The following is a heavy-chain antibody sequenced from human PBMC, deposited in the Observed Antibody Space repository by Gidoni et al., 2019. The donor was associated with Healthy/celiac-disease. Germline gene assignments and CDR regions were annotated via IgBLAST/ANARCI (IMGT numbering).Heavy chain of an antibody. CDR2: IIPIFGTA. Sequence: QVQLVQSGAEVKKPGSSVKVSCKASGGTFSSYAISWVRQAPGQGLEWMGGIIPIFGTANYAQKFQGRVTITADESTSTAYMELSSLRSEDTAVYYCARDTSAAGTFLYYYGMDVWGQGTTVTVSS. CDR3: ARDTSAAGTFLYYYGMDV. D-gene: IGHD6-13*01. CDR1: GGTFSSYA. V-gene: IGHV1-69*01. J-gene: IGHJ6*02.